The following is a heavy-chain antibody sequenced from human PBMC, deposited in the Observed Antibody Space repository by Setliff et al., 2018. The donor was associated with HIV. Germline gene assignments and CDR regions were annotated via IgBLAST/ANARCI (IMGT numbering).Heavy chain of an antibody. J-gene: IGHJ2*01. CDR2: INPDSGDT. Sequence: ASVKVSCKASGYTFSGYHMYWVRQAPGQGLEWMGRINPDSGDTKYTQKFEGRVTMASDTSISTVYMELSSLRSDDTAVYYCANSVTDASYWYFIHWGRGSPVTVSS. V-gene: IGHV1-2*06. CDR3: ANSVTDASYWYFIH. D-gene: IGHD4-17*01. CDR1: GYTFSGYH.